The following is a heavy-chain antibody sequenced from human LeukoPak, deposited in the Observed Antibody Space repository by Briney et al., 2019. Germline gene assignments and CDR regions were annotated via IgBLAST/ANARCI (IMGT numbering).Heavy chain of an antibody. CDR2: IKQDGSEK. D-gene: IGHD2-2*01. Sequence: GGSLRLSCAASGFTFSSYWMSWVRQAPGKGLEWVANIKQDGSEKYYVDSVKGRFTISRDNAKNSLYLQMDSLRAEDTAVYYCARGCSTSCHSPGKYYYAMDVWGRGTTVTVSS. CDR3: ARGCSTSCHSPGKYYYAMDV. J-gene: IGHJ6*02. V-gene: IGHV3-7*03. CDR1: GFTFSSYW.